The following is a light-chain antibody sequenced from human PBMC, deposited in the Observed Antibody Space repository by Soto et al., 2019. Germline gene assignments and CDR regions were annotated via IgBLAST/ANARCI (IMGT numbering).Light chain of an antibody. V-gene: IGKV1-39*01. Sequence: DIQMTQSPSSLSASVGDTVTITCRASQSISSYLSWYQQKPGKAPMLLIYAASRLQSGVPSRFSGSRSGTDFTLNINSLQPEDFATYDCQQSYSRVPFGHGTQV. CDR3: QQSYSRVP. J-gene: IGKJ1*01. CDR2: AAS. CDR1: QSISSY.